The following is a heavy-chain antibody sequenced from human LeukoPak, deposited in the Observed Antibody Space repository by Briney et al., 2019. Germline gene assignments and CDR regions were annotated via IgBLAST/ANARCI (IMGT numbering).Heavy chain of an antibody. Sequence: PGGSLRLSCAASGFTFSDYTMTWVRQAPGKGLEWLSSISHSSFYTYYADSLKGRFTISRDNAKNSLHLHFNSLRAEDTAVYYCARHRTASDYWGRGTLVTVSS. D-gene: IGHD3-16*02. CDR1: GFTFSDYT. CDR3: ARHRTASDY. V-gene: IGHV3-21*01. CDR2: ISHSSFYT. J-gene: IGHJ4*02.